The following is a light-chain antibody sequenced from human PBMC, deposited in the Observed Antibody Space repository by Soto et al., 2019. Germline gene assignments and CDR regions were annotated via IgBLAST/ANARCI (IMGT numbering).Light chain of an antibody. CDR1: QIVNSNY. J-gene: IGKJ3*01. Sequence: EIVLMQSPGTLSLSPGEGATLFCGASQIVNSNYLAWYQQKPGQAPTVLIFDTSRRATGVPDRFSGSGSGTDFTLTISRLEPDDFAVYYCQQYGSSQFTFGPGTKVNIK. CDR3: QQYGSSQFT. V-gene: IGKV3-20*01. CDR2: DTS.